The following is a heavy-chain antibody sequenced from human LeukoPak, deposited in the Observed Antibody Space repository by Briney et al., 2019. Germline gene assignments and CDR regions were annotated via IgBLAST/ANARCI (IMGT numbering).Heavy chain of an antibody. CDR2: INSDGIST. Sequence: GGSLRLSCAASGFTFSSYWMHWVRQAPGKGLVWVSRINSDGISTSYADSVKGRFTISRDNSKNTLYLQMNSLRAEDTAVYYCASDSYSPEYFQHWGQGTLVTVSS. CDR1: GFTFSSYW. J-gene: IGHJ1*01. D-gene: IGHD2-15*01. V-gene: IGHV3-74*01. CDR3: ASDSYSPEYFQH.